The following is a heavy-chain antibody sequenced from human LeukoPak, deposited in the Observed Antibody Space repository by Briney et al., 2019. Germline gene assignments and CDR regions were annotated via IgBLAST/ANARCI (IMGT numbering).Heavy chain of an antibody. Sequence: GGSLRLSCAASGFTFSNYGMNWVRQAPGKGLEWVSSISTGSSYIYYADSLKGRFTISRDNAKNSLYLQMNSLRAEDTAVYYCARDRLVRGVITHYYYYYMDVWGKGTTVTVSS. J-gene: IGHJ6*03. V-gene: IGHV3-21*01. CDR1: GFTFSNYG. CDR2: ISTGSSYI. CDR3: ARDRLVRGVITHYYYYYMDV. D-gene: IGHD3-10*01.